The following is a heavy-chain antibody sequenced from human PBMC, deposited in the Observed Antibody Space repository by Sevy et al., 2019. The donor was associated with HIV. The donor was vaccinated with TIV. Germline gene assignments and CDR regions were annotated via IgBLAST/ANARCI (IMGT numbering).Heavy chain of an antibody. J-gene: IGHJ2*01. CDR1: CGSFSAFS. Sequence: SETLSLTCAVSCGSFSAFSWNWIRQAPGKGLEWIGEVNHYSPSLKSRATISLDTSKRQFSLKLNSVTAADTALYFCARGVEGVVPSPILGLGPWSKYWSFDLWGRGTLVTVSS. CDR2: VNH. D-gene: IGHD3-16*01. V-gene: IGHV4-34*01. CDR3: ARGVEGVVPSPILGLGPWSKYWSFDL.